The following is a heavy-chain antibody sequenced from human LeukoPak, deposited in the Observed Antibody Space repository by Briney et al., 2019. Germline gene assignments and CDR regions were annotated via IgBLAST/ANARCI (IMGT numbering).Heavy chain of an antibody. Sequence: ASVKVSCKASGYTFTSYAMHWVRQAPGQRLEWMGWINAGNGNTKYSRKFQGRVTITRDTSASTAYMELSSLRSEDTAVYYCARTTVTTIGYGWFDPWGQGTLVTVSS. J-gene: IGHJ5*02. CDR1: GYTFTSYA. CDR2: INAGNGNT. V-gene: IGHV1-3*01. CDR3: ARTTVTTIGYGWFDP. D-gene: IGHD4-17*01.